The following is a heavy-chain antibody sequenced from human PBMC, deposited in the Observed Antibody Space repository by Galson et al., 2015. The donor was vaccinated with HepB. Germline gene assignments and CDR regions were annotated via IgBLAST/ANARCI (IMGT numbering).Heavy chain of an antibody. J-gene: IGHJ4*01. D-gene: IGHD2/OR15-2a*01. CDR2: ISAYNGST. Sequence: SVKVSCKASGYTFASYGISWVRQAPGQGLEWMGWISAYNGSTNFAQKLQGRVTMTTDRPTSTAYMELRSLRSDDTAIYYCARASWVSGNNYFDYWGHGTLVTVSS. CDR3: ARASWVSGNNYFDY. CDR1: GYTFASYG. V-gene: IGHV1-18*04.